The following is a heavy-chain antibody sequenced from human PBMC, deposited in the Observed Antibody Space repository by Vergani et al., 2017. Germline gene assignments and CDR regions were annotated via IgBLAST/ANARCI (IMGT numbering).Heavy chain of an antibody. V-gene: IGHV3-30-3*01. J-gene: IGHJ4*02. Sequence: QVQLVESGGGVVQPGTSLRLSCVVSGFALNRHSMYWVRQAPGKGLEWVVGISFDGTNEYYPDLVKGRFTISRDNSKNTLYLQMNSLRAEDTAVYYCAREQGIAGAGTLYYFDYWGQGTLVTVSS. D-gene: IGHD6-13*01. CDR2: ISFDGTNE. CDR1: GFALNRHS. CDR3: AREQGIAGAGTLYYFDY.